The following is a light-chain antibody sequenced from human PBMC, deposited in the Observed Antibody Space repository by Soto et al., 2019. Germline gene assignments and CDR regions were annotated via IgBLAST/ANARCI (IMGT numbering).Light chain of an antibody. V-gene: IGKV3-15*01. CDR2: GAS. J-gene: IGKJ1*01. CDR3: QQYNNWPPWT. Sequence: EIGMTQSPATLSVSPGERATLSCRASQSVSSNLAWYQQQPGQAPRLLIYGASTRATGIPARFSGSGSGTEFTLTISSLQSEDFAVYYCQQYNNWPPWTFGQGTKVEIK. CDR1: QSVSSN.